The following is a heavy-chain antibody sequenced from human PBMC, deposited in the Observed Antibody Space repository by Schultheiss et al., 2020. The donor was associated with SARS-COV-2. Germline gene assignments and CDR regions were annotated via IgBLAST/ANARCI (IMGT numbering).Heavy chain of an antibody. CDR1: GFTFSSYA. Sequence: GGSLRLSCAASGFTFSSYAMHWVRQAPGKGLEWVAVISYDGSNKYYADSVKGRFTISRDNSKNTLYLEMNSLRAEDTAVYYCARENYYDSTLVDYWGQGTLVTVSS. J-gene: IGHJ4*02. CDR3: ARENYYDSTLVDY. CDR2: ISYDGSNK. V-gene: IGHV3-30*07. D-gene: IGHD3-22*01.